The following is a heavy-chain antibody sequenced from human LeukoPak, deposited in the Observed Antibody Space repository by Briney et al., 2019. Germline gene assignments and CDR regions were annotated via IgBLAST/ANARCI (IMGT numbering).Heavy chain of an antibody. CDR3: ARGGGAAADYSYYYMDV. J-gene: IGHJ6*03. D-gene: IGHD6-13*01. V-gene: IGHV4-59*01. CDR1: GGSISSYY. Sequence: SETLSLTCTVSGGSISSYYWSWVRQPPGKGLEWIGYIYYSGSTNYNPSLKSRVTISVDTSKNQFSLKLSSVTAADTAVYYCARGGGAAADYSYYYMDVWGKGTTVTVSS. CDR2: IYYSGST.